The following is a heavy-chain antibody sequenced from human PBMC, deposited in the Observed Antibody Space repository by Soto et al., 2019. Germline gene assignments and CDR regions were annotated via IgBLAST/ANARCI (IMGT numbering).Heavy chain of an antibody. CDR1: GGSISGYY. CDR2: IYYSGST. J-gene: IGHJ4*02. V-gene: IGHV4-59*01. CDR3: ASGGSCYSRYCYFDY. D-gene: IGHD2-15*01. Sequence: PSETLSLTCTVSGGSISGYYWSWIRQPPGKGLEWIGYIYYSGSTNYNPSLTSRVTISVDTSKNQFSLKLSSVTAADTAVYYCASGGSCYSRYCYFDYWGQGTLVTVSS.